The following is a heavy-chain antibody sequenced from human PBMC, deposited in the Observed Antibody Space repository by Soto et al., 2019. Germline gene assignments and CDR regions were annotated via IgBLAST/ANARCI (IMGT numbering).Heavy chain of an antibody. V-gene: IGHV4-39*01. J-gene: IGHJ4*02. Sequence: SETLSLTCTVSGGSISSSSYYWGWIRQPPGKGLEWIGSIFYSGSTYYNPSLKSRVTISVDTSKNQFSLKLSSVTAADTAVYYCMLGSGWKDFDYWGQGTLVTVSS. D-gene: IGHD3-22*01. CDR3: MLGSGWKDFDY. CDR1: GGSISSSSYY. CDR2: IFYSGST.